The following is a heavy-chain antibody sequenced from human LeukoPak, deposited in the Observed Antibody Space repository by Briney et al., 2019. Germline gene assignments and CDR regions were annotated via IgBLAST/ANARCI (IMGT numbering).Heavy chain of an antibody. Sequence: PGGSLRLSCAASGFTFSSYWMSWVRQAPGKGLEWVANIKQDGSEKYYVDSVKGRFTISRDNAKNSLYLQMNSLRAEDTAVYYCAREKLLWFGVVRKGYYGMDVWGQGTTVTVSS. V-gene: IGHV3-7*01. CDR1: GFTFSSYW. CDR2: IKQDGSEK. CDR3: AREKLLWFGVVRKGYYGMDV. J-gene: IGHJ6*02. D-gene: IGHD3-10*01.